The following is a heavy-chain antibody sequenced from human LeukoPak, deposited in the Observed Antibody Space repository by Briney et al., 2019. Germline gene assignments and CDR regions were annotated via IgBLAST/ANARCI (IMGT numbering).Heavy chain of an antibody. Sequence: PSETLSLTCTVSGGSISSSSYYWGWIRQPPGKGLEWIGSIYYSGSTYYNPSLKSRVTISVDTSKNQFSLKLSSVTAADTAVYYCARDDYGDFDYWAREPWSPSPQ. CDR3: ARDDYGDFDY. V-gene: IGHV4-39*07. CDR2: IYYSGST. J-gene: IGHJ4*02. D-gene: IGHD4-17*01. CDR1: GGSISSSSYY.